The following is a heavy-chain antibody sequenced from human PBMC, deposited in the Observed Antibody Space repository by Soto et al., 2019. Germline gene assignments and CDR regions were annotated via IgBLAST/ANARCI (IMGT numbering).Heavy chain of an antibody. CDR2: INSDGSRT. CDR1: GFTFSSYW. J-gene: IGHJ4*02. Sequence: EVQLVESGGGLVQPGGSLRLSCAASGFTFSSYWMHWVRQAPGKGLVWVSRINSDGSRTSYADSVKGRFTISRDNAKNTVYLQMNSLRAEDTAVYYCARKSLVVPDAHREDYWGQGTLVTVSS. V-gene: IGHV3-74*01. D-gene: IGHD2-2*01. CDR3: ARKSLVVPDAHREDY.